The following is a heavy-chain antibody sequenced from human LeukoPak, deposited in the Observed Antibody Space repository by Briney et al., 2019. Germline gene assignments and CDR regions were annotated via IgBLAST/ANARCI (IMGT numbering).Heavy chain of an antibody. CDR2: IYYSGTP. V-gene: IGHV4-39*01. CDR3: ARLPVAGNFDY. Sequence: SETLSLTCTVSVGSISSSNHYWGWIRQPPGKGLEWIGTIYYSGTPYYNSSLKTRITVSVDTSKNQFYLRLTSVTAADTAVYYCARLPVAGNFDYWGQGTLVTVSS. J-gene: IGHJ4*02. D-gene: IGHD6-19*01. CDR1: VGSISSSNHY.